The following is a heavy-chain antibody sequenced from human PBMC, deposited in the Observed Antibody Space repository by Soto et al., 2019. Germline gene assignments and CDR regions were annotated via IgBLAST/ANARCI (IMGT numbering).Heavy chain of an antibody. V-gene: IGHV3-48*02. CDR2: ISSSSSAI. D-gene: IGHD6-19*01. Sequence: PGGSLRLSCAAPGFTFGSYNMNWVRQAPGKGLEWVSYISSSSSAIYYADSVKGRFTISRDNAKNSLYLQMNSLRDEDTVIYYCARDSGSGWYYFVHWGQGTLVTVSS. CDR3: ARDSGSGWYYFVH. CDR1: GFTFGSYN. J-gene: IGHJ5*02.